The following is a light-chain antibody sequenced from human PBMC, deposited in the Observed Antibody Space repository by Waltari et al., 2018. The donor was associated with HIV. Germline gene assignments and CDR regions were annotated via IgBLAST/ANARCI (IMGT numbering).Light chain of an antibody. CDR1: SSNIGAGYD. CDR3: QSYDTSLSGSGV. V-gene: IGLV1-40*01. J-gene: IGLJ2*01. CDR2: GNS. Sequence: QSVLTQPPSVSGAPGQRVTIPCTGGSSNIGAGYDVQWYQQLPGTAPRVLIYGNSNRPAGVPDRFSGSKSGTSDSLAITRLQAEDEADYYCQSYDTSLSGSGVFGGGTKLTVL.